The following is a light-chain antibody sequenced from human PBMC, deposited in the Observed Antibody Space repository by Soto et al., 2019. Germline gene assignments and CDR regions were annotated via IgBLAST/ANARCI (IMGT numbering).Light chain of an antibody. CDR3: CSYAGSSTWV. Sequence: QSALTQPASVSGSPGQSITISCTGTSSDVGSYNLVSWYQQHPGKAPKLMIYEVSKRPSGVSNRFSASKSDNTASLTISGLHAEDEADYYCCSYAGSSTWVFGGGTKLTVL. V-gene: IGLV2-23*02. CDR2: EVS. CDR1: SSDVGSYNL. J-gene: IGLJ3*02.